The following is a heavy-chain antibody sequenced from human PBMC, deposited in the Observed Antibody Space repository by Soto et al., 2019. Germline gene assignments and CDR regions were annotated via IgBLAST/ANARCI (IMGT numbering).Heavy chain of an antibody. Sequence: EVQLVESGGGLVQPGGSLRLSCAASGFTFSSYEMNWVRQAPGKGLEWVSYISSSGSTIYYADSVKGRFTISRDNAKNSLYLQMNSLRAEDTAVYYCARGPIQLWLPFDYWGQGTLVTVSS. D-gene: IGHD5-18*01. J-gene: IGHJ4*02. CDR1: GFTFSSYE. CDR2: ISSSGSTI. CDR3: ARGPIQLWLPFDY. V-gene: IGHV3-48*03.